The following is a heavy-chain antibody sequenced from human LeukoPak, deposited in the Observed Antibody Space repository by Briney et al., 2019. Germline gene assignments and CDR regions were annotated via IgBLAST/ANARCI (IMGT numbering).Heavy chain of an antibody. CDR1: GGSISSYY. J-gene: IGHJ5*02. Sequence: PSETLSLTCTVSGGSISSYYWSWIRQPPGKGLEWIGYIYHSGSTNYNPSLKSRVTISVDTSKNQFSLKLSSVTAADTAVYYCARVDTAEGWFDPRGQGTLVTVSS. V-gene: IGHV4-59*01. CDR3: ARVDTAEGWFDP. CDR2: IYHSGST. D-gene: IGHD5-18*01.